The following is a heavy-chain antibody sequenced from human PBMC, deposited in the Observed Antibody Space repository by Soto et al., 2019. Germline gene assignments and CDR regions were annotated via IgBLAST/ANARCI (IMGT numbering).Heavy chain of an antibody. V-gene: IGHV4-34*01. J-gene: IGHJ4*02. D-gene: IGHD3-22*01. CDR2: INHSESS. CDR1: GGSFSGYY. Sequence: SETLSLTCAVYGGSFSGYYWSWIRQPPGKGLEWIGEINHSESSSYNPSLKSRINLSVDTSKNQFSLKLTSVTAADTAVYYCARAGYHDSSGYRAPFEYWGPGTLVTVS. CDR3: ARAGYHDSSGYRAPFEY.